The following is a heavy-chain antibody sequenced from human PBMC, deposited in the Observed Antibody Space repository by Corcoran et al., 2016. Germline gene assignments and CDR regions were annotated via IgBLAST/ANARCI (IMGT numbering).Heavy chain of an antibody. V-gene: IGHV1-3*01. CDR3: ARGRGRQLVYFDY. Sequence: QVQLVQSGAEVKKPGASVKVSCKASGYTFTSYAMHWVRQAPGQRLEWMGWINAGNGNTKYSQKFQGRVTITRDTSASTAYMELSSLRSEDTAVYYCARGRGRQLVYFDYWCPGTLVTVSS. CDR2: INAGNGNT. CDR1: GYTFTSYA. J-gene: IGHJ4*02. D-gene: IGHD6-6*01.